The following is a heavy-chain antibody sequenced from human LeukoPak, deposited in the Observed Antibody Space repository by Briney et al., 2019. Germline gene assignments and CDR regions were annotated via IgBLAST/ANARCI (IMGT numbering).Heavy chain of an antibody. CDR2: INHSGST. CDR1: GGSFSGYY. V-gene: IGHV4-34*01. Sequence: SETLSLTCAVYGGSFSGYYWSWIRQPPGKGLEWIGEINHSGSTNYNPSLKSRVTISVDTSKNQFSLKLSSVTAADTAVYYCARDPGFGEFDYWGQGTLVTVSS. CDR3: ARDPGFGEFDY. J-gene: IGHJ4*02. D-gene: IGHD3-10*01.